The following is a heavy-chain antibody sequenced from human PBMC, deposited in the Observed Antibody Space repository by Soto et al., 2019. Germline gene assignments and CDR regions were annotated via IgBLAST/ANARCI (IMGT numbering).Heavy chain of an antibody. CDR1: GCTFSSYT. D-gene: IGHD6-19*01. CDR2: IIPILGIA. J-gene: IGHJ4*02. V-gene: IGHV1-69*08. CDR3: AIDPGVAVAGSFDY. Sequence: QVQLVQSGAEVKKPGSSVKVSCKASGCTFSSYTISWVRQAPGQGLEWMGRIIPILGIANYAQKFQGRVTITADKSTSTAYMEMSSLRYEDTAVYYCAIDPGVAVAGSFDYWGQGTLVTVSS.